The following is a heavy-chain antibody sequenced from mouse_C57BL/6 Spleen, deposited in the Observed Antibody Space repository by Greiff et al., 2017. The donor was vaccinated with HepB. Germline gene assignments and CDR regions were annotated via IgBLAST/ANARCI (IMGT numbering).Heavy chain of an antibody. CDR3: ARWENGNYDYAMDY. D-gene: IGHD2-1*01. CDR1: GYAFSSYW. V-gene: IGHV1-80*01. Sequence: QVQLKQSGAELVKPGASVKISCKASGYAFSSYWMNWVKQRPGKGLEWIGQIYPGDGDTNYNGKFKGKATLTADKSSSTAYMQLSSLTSEDSAVYFCARWENGNYDYAMDYWGQGTSVTVSS. CDR2: IYPGDGDT. J-gene: IGHJ4*01.